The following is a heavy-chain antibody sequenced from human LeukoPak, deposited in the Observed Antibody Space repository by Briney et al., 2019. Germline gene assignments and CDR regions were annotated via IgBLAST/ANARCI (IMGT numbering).Heavy chain of an antibody. CDR3: AKGDYDSSGLDY. Sequence: GGTLRLSCAASGFTFSSYGMTWVRQAPGKGLEWVSGISWNSGSIGYADSVKGRFTISRDNAKNSLYLQMNSLRAEDTALYYCAKGDYDSSGLDYWGQGTLVTVSS. CDR1: GFTFSSYG. J-gene: IGHJ4*02. D-gene: IGHD3-22*01. V-gene: IGHV3-9*01. CDR2: ISWNSGSI.